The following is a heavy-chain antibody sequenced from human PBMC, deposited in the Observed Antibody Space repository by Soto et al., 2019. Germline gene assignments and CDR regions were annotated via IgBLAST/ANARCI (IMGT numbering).Heavy chain of an antibody. Sequence: ASVKVSFKASGYTFTNNDVTWLRQATGQGLEWMGWMNPGSGDTGYAQEFQGRVTMTRNVSIATAYMELSSLRSEDTAIYYCARMASFGSLNWFDPWGQGTLVTVSS. V-gene: IGHV1-8*01. D-gene: IGHD5-18*01. CDR1: GYTFTNND. CDR3: ARMASFGSLNWFDP. CDR2: MNPGSGDT. J-gene: IGHJ5*02.